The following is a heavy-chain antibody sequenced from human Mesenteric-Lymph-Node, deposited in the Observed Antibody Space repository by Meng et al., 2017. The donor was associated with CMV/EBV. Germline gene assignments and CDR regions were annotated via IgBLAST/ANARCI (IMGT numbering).Heavy chain of an antibody. CDR1: GFTFSSYE. D-gene: IGHD2-2*01. J-gene: IGHJ4*02. Sequence: GESLKISCAASGFTFSSYEMNWVRQAPGKGLEWVSYISTSGSTINYADSVKGRFTISRDNAKNSLYLQMNSLRAEDTAVYYCVRFVGYCSVTSCFDFWGQGTLVTVSS. V-gene: IGHV3-48*03. CDR2: ISTSGSTI. CDR3: VRFVGYCSVTSCFDF.